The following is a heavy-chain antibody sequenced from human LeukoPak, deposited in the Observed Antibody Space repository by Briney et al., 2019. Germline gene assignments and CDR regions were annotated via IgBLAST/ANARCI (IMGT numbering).Heavy chain of an antibody. D-gene: IGHD3-22*01. J-gene: IGHJ4*02. CDR1: GGSISSYY. V-gene: IGHV4-59*08. Sequence: SETLSLTCTVSGGSISSYYWSWIRQPPGKGLEWIGYIYYSGSTNYNPSLKSRVTISVDTSKNQFSLKLSSVTAADTAVYYCARSTREIRLTYYYDSSGYTPFDYWGQGTLVTVSS. CDR3: ARSTREIRLTYYYDSSGYTPFDY. CDR2: IYYSGST.